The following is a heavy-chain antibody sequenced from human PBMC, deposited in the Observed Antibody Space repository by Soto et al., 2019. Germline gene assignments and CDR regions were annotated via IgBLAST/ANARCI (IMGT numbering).Heavy chain of an antibody. CDR1: GDSITSDTW. V-gene: IGHV4-4*02. D-gene: IGHD5-12*01. J-gene: IGHJ4*02. CDR2: IYHSGRT. Sequence: QVQLQESGPGLVKPSGTLSLTCSVSGDSITSDTWWSWVRQSPGKGLEWIGEIYHSGRTHYNPSLKSRVIISVDTSKNDFSLTLSSVTAADTAVYYCTANGYYSLDYWGQGSRVTVSS. CDR3: TANGYYSLDY.